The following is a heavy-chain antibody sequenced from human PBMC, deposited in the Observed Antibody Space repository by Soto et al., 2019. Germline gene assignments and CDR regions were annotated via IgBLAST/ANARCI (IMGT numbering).Heavy chain of an antibody. CDR2: ISSSSSTI. V-gene: IGHV3-48*02. CDR1: GFTFSSYS. CDR3: ARVFWSNTVTTPQADWFDP. J-gene: IGHJ5*02. Sequence: GGSLRLSCAASGFTFSSYSMNWVRQAPGKGLEWVSYISSSSSTIYYADSVKGRFTISRDNAKNSLYLQMNSLRDEDTAVYYCARVFWSNTVTTPQADWFDPWGQGTLVTVSS. D-gene: IGHD4-17*01.